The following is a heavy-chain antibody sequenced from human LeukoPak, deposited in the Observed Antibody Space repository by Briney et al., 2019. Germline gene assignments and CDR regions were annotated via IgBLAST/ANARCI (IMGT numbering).Heavy chain of an antibody. Sequence: SETLSLTCTVSGGSISSYYWSWIRQPAGKGLEWIGRIYTSGCTNYNPSLKSRVTMSVDTSKNQFSLKLSSVTAADTAVYYCARESIAAAGSEVAFWFDPWGQGTLVTVSS. D-gene: IGHD6-13*01. J-gene: IGHJ5*02. CDR3: ARESIAAAGSEVAFWFDP. CDR2: IYTSGCT. V-gene: IGHV4-4*07. CDR1: GGSISSYY.